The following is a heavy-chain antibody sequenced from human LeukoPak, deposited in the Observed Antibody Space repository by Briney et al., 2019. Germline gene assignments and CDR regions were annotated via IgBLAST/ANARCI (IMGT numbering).Heavy chain of an antibody. CDR3: AKDLYDILTGYYPFDY. J-gene: IGHJ4*02. V-gene: IGHV3-11*01. CDR1: GFTFSDYY. Sequence: GGSLRLSCAASGFTFSDYYMSWIRQAPGKGLEWVSYISSSGSTIYYADSVKGRFTISRDNAKNSLYLQMNSLRAEDTAVYYCAKDLYDILTGYYPFDYWGQGTLVTVSS. CDR2: ISSSGSTI. D-gene: IGHD3-9*01.